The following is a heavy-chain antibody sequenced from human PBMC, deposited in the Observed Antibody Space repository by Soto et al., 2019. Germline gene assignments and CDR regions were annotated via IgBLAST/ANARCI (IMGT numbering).Heavy chain of an antibody. CDR3: ARDHWITMVRGVIITNWFDP. Sequence: GASVKVSCKASGYTFTSYGISWVRQAPGQGLEWMGWISAYNGNTNYAQKLQGRVTMTTDTSTSTAYMELRNLRSDDTAVYYCARDHWITMVRGVIITNWFDPWGQGTLVTVSS. V-gene: IGHV1-18*01. J-gene: IGHJ5*02. CDR2: ISAYNGNT. D-gene: IGHD3-10*01. CDR1: GYTFTSYG.